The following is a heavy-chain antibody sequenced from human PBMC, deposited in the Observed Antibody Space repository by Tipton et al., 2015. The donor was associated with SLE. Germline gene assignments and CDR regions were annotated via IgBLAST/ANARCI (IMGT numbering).Heavy chain of an antibody. Sequence: TLSPTCTVSGGSISSSSYYWGWIRQPPGKGLEWIGSIYYSGSTYYNPSLKSRVTISVDTSKNQFSLKLSSVTAADTAVYYCASARVGATDAFDIWGQGTMVTVSS. CDR1: GGSISSSSYY. J-gene: IGHJ3*02. CDR3: ASARVGATDAFDI. V-gene: IGHV4-39*01. D-gene: IGHD1-26*01. CDR2: IYYSGST.